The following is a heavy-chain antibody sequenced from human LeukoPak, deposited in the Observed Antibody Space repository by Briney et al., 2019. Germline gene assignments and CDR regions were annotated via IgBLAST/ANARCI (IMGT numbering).Heavy chain of an antibody. Sequence: GGSLRLSCAPSGFTSSSYGMHWVRQAPGKGLEWVAFIRYDGSNKYYADSVKGRFTISRDNSKNTLYLQMNSLRAEDTAVYYCAKDLSPAMVRGVFDYWGQGTLVTVSS. CDR3: AKDLSPAMVRGVFDY. D-gene: IGHD3-10*01. J-gene: IGHJ4*02. V-gene: IGHV3-30*02. CDR1: GFTSSSYG. CDR2: IRYDGSNK.